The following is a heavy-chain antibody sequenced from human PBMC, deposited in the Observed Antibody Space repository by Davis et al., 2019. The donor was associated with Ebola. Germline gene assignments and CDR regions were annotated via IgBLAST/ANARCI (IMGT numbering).Heavy chain of an antibody. J-gene: IGHJ4*02. V-gene: IGHV4-61*08. CDR2: VYYTGST. CDR1: GGSVSSGGYY. D-gene: IGHD7-27*01. Sequence: SETLSLTCTVSGGSVSSGGYYWNWIRQPPGKGLEWIGYVYYTGSTNKNPSLKSRVTISIDTSKNQFSLKLNSVTAADTAVYYCARFWGSGIGHYFDYWGQGALVTVSS. CDR3: ARFWGSGIGHYFDY.